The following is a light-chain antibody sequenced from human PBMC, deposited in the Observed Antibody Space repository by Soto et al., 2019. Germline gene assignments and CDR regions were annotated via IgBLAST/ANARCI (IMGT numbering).Light chain of an antibody. J-gene: IGKJ1*01. V-gene: IGKV3-20*01. CDR2: AAS. CDR1: QSVTSTY. Sequence: EIVLTQSPGTLSLSPGERVTLSCRASQSVTSTYLAWYQQKPGQAPRLLIYAASSRATGIPDRFSGSGSGTDFTLTISRLEPEDFAVYYCQQYGSSTWTFGQGTKVDIK. CDR3: QQYGSSTWT.